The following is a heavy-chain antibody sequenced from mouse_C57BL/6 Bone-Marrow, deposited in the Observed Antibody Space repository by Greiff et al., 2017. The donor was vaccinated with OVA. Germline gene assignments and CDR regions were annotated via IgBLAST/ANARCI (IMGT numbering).Heavy chain of an antibody. Sequence: EVQVVESGGGLVKPGGSLKLSCAASGFTFSSYAMSWVRQTPEKRLEWVATISDGGSYNYYPDNVKGRFTIARDNAKNNLYLQMSHLKSEDTAMYYCSRAYYTVWGVAYWGKGTLVTVSA. J-gene: IGHJ3*01. CDR2: ISDGGSYN. V-gene: IGHV5-4*01. D-gene: IGHD2-12*01. CDR3: SRAYYTVWGVAY. CDR1: GFTFSSYA.